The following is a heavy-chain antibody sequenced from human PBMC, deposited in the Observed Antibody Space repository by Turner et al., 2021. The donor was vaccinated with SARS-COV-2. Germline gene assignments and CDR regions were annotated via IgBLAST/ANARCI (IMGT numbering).Heavy chain of an antibody. CDR1: GFTVSSNY. D-gene: IGHD6-19*01. V-gene: IGHV3-66*01. J-gene: IGHJ4*02. CDR3: ARGNSSGWSYYFDY. Sequence: EVQLVESGGGLVQPGGSLRLSWAASGFTVSSNYMSWVRQAPGKGLEWVSVIYSGGSTYYADSVKGRFTISRDNSKNTLYLQMNSLRAEDTAVYYCARGNSSGWSYYFDYWGQGTLVTVSS. CDR2: IYSGGST.